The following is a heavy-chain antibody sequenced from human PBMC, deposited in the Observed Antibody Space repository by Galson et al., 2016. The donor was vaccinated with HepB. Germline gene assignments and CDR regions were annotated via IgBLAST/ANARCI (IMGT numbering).Heavy chain of an antibody. V-gene: IGHV3-11*01. J-gene: IGHJ3*02. CDR1: GLTFSNYY. D-gene: IGHD1-14*01. CDR3: TRQAGITGGGIAAFYI. CDR2: ISNGGIVI. Sequence: SLRLSCAASGLTFSNYYMSWIRQAPGKGLEWVSYISNGGIVIHYADSVKGRFTISRDNAKNSLYLQMDSLRAEDTAVYYCTRQAGITGGGIAAFYIWGQGTMVTVSS.